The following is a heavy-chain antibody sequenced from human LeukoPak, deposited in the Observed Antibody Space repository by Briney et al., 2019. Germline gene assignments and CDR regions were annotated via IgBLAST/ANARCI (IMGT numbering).Heavy chain of an antibody. CDR1: GGSISSYY. V-gene: IGHV4-59*12. Sequence: SETLSLTCTVSGGSISSYYWSWIRQPPGKGLEWIGYIYYSGSTNYNPSLKSRVTISVDTSKNQFSLKLSSVTAADTAVYYCARGNDSSGYTLGYWGQGTLVTVSS. CDR3: ARGNDSSGYTLGY. J-gene: IGHJ4*02. D-gene: IGHD3-22*01. CDR2: IYYSGST.